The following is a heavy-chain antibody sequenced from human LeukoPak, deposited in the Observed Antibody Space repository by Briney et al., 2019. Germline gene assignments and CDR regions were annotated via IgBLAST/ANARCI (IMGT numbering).Heavy chain of an antibody. V-gene: IGHV3-30*18. CDR2: ISYDGSNK. Sequence: GGSLRLSCAASGFTFSSYGMHWVRQAPGKGLEWVAVISYDGSNKHYADSVKGRFTISRDNSKNTLYLQMNSLRAEDTAVYYCAKAKLGATYYYYYGMDVWGQGTTVTVSS. CDR1: GFTFSSYG. J-gene: IGHJ6*02. CDR3: AKAKLGATYYYYYGMDV. D-gene: IGHD1-26*01.